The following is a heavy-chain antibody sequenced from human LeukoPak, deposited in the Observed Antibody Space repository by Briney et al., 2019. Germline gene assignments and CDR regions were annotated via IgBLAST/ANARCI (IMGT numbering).Heavy chain of an antibody. CDR2: IWYDGSNK. CDR1: GFTFSSYG. D-gene: IGHD3-3*01. Sequence: GGSLRLSCAASGFTFSSYGMHWVRQAPGKGLEWVAVIWYDGSNKYYADSVKGRFTISRDNSKNTLYLQMNSLRAEDTAVYYCARGDLLRFLEWLSHADEGHFDYWGQGTLVTVSS. J-gene: IGHJ4*02. CDR3: ARGDLLRFLEWLSHADEGHFDY. V-gene: IGHV3-33*01.